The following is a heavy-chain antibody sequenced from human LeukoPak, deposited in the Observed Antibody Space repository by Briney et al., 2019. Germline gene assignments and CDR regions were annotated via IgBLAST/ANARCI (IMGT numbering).Heavy chain of an antibody. Sequence: GASVKVSCKASGYTFTGYYMHWVRQAPGQGLEWMGWINPNSGGTNYAQKFQGRVTMTRDASISTAYMELSRLRSDDTAVYYCARVDDELSITMIDYWGQGTLVTVSS. D-gene: IGHD3-22*01. J-gene: IGHJ4*02. CDR2: INPNSGGT. CDR1: GYTFTGYY. V-gene: IGHV1-2*02. CDR3: ARVDDELSITMIDY.